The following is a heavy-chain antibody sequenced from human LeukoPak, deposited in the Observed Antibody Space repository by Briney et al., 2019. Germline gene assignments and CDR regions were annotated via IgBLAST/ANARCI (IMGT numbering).Heavy chain of an antibody. V-gene: IGHV4-39*01. CDR3: ARHRRSVMYSSSWYQESFFDY. Sequence: PSETLSLTCTVSGGSISSSSYYWGWIRQPPGKGLEWIGSIYYSGSTYYNPSLKSRVTISVDTSKNQFSLKLSSVTAADTAVYYCARHRRSVMYSSSWYQESFFDYWGQGTLVTVSS. J-gene: IGHJ4*02. CDR1: GGSISSSSYY. CDR2: IYYSGST. D-gene: IGHD6-13*01.